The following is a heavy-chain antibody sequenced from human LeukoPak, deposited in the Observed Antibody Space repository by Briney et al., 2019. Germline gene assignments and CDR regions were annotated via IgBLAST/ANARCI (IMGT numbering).Heavy chain of an antibody. CDR3: ARQGTMGAFDY. D-gene: IGHD3-16*01. V-gene: IGHV4-39*01. CDR2: IYYSGNT. Sequence: PSETLSLTCTVSGGSTSSSGYYWGWIRQPPGKGLEWIGNIYYSGNTHYNPSLKSRVTISVDTSKNQFSLKLSSVTAADTAVYYCARQGTMGAFDYWGQGTLVTVSS. CDR1: GGSTSSSGYY. J-gene: IGHJ4*02.